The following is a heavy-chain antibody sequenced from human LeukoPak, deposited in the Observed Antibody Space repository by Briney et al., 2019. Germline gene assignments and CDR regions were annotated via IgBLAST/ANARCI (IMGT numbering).Heavy chain of an antibody. CDR2: IRSKAYGGTT. CDR3: TRLYSESTSWALDY. D-gene: IGHD1-26*01. CDR1: GLSFGDYA. J-gene: IGHJ4*02. Sequence: PGRSLRLSCTTSGLSFGDYAMSWVRQAPGKGLEWVGFIRSKAYGGTTEYAASVKGRFTISRDDSKSIAYLQMSSLKTEDTAVYYCTRLYSESTSWALDYWGQGTLVTVSS. V-gene: IGHV3-49*04.